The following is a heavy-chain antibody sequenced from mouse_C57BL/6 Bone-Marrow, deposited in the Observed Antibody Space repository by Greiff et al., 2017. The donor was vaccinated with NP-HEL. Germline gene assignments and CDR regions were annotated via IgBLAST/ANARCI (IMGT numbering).Heavy chain of an antibody. CDR1: GYSITSGYY. CDR3: ARGSSYDWFAY. J-gene: IGHJ3*01. CDR2: ISYDGSN. D-gene: IGHD1-1*01. Sequence: EVQRVESGPGLVKPSQSLSLTCSVTGYSITSGYYWNWIRQFPGNKLEWMGYISYDGSNNYNPSLKNRISITRDTSKNQFFLKLNSVTTEDTATYYCARGSSYDWFAYWGQGTLVTVSA. V-gene: IGHV3-6*01.